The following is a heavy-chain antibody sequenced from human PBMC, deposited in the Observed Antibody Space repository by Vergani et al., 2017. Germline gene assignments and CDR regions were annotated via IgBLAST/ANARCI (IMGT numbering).Heavy chain of an antibody. D-gene: IGHD3-3*01. Sequence: QVQLVESGGGVVQPGRSLRLSCAASGFTFSSYGMHWVRQAPGKGLEWVAVIWYDGRNKYYADSVKGRFTISRDNSKNTLYLQMNSLRAEDTAVYYCARGYYDYMDGVHYWGQGTLVTVSS. CDR2: IWYDGRNK. V-gene: IGHV3-33*01. CDR3: ARGYYDYMDGVHY. CDR1: GFTFSSYG. J-gene: IGHJ4*02.